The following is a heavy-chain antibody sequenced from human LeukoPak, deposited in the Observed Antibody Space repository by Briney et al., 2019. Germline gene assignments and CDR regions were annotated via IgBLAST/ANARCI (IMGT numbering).Heavy chain of an antibody. J-gene: IGHJ4*02. CDR1: GGTFSSYA. CDR3: ARADIVATTPFDY. D-gene: IGHD5-12*01. V-gene: IGHV1-69*04. Sequence: SVMVSCKASGGTFSSYAISWVRQAPGQGLEWMGRIIPILGIANYAQKFQGRVTITADKSTSTAYMELSSLRSEDTAVYYCARADIVATTPFDYWGQGTLVTVSS. CDR2: IIPILGIA.